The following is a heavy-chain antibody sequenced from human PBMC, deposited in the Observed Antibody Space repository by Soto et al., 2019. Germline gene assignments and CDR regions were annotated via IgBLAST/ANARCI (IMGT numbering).Heavy chain of an antibody. CDR1: GFTFSSYS. Sequence: GGSLRLSCAASGFTFSSYSMNWVRQAPGKGLEWVSSISSSSSYIYYADTVKGRFTISRDNAKNSLYLQMNSLRAEDTAVYYCARVSPPQRQRGGIDYWGQGTLVTVSS. CDR2: ISSSSSYI. D-gene: IGHD2-15*01. CDR3: ARVSPPQRQRGGIDY. J-gene: IGHJ4*02. V-gene: IGHV3-21*01.